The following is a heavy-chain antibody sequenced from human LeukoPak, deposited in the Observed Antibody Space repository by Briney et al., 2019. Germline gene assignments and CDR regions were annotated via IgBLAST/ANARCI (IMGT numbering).Heavy chain of an antibody. J-gene: IGHJ5*02. D-gene: IGHD3-22*01. CDR2: IYYSGST. CDR3: ARAKWLSWFDP. V-gene: IGHV4-59*01. CDR1: GGSISSYY. Sequence: SETLSLTRTVSGGSISSYYWSWIRQPPGKGLEWIGYIYYSGSTNYNPSLKSRVTISVDTSKNQFSLKLSSVTAADTAVYYCARAKWLSWFDPWGQGTLVTVSS.